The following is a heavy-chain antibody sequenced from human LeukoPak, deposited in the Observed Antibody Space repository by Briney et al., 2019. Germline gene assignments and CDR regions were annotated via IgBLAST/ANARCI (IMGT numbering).Heavy chain of an antibody. CDR2: ISAYNCNT. CDR1: GYTFTSYG. D-gene: IGHD3-10*01. V-gene: IGHV1-18*01. J-gene: IGHJ4*02. CDR3: ARSSGITMVREAFDY. Sequence: ASVKVSCKASGYTFTSYGISWVRQAPGQGLEWMGWISAYNCNTNYAQKLQGRVTMTTDTSTSTAYMELRSLRSDDTAVYYCARSSGITMVREAFDYWGQGTLVTVSS.